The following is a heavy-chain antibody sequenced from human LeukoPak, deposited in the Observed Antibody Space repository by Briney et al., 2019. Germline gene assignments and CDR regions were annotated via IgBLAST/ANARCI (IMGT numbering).Heavy chain of an antibody. V-gene: IGHV3-30*18. D-gene: IGHD4-23*01. J-gene: IGHJ5*02. CDR3: GKVGGNSNS. CDR2: ISYEGGTQ. CDR1: GVTLSPYG. Sequence: GMSLRLSCAASGVTLSPYGMHWVRQAPGKGLEWVAVISYEGGTQHYADSVKGRFIISRDNPRNTLYLQMNILRTEDTAVYYCGKVGGNSNSWGQGTLVTVSS.